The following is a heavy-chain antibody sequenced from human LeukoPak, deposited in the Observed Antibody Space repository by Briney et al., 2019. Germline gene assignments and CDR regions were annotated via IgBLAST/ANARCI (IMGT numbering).Heavy chain of an antibody. J-gene: IGHJ4*02. Sequence: ASVKVSCKASGYTFISYALHWVRQAPGQRLEWMGWINAGNGNTRYSQEFQGGVTFTRDTSATTAYMELSSLKSEDMAIYYCARAQWSGYYVYWGQGTLVTVSS. V-gene: IGHV1-3*03. D-gene: IGHD3-3*01. CDR3: ARAQWSGYYVY. CDR1: GYTFISYA. CDR2: INAGNGNT.